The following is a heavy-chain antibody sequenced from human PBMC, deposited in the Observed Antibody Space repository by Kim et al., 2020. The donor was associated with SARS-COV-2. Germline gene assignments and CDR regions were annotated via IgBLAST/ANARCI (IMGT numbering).Heavy chain of an antibody. Sequence: GGSLRLSCAASGFTFSTYSMHWVRQTPGKGLEWVAVMSYDGGNHYYADSVKGRFTISRDNSKNTLYLQMNSLRDEDTAIYYCARDAQSRFGEFFYYYYYM. D-gene: IGHD3-10*01. V-gene: IGHV3-30*04. CDR1: GFTFSTYS. CDR3: ARDAQSRFGEFFYYYYYM. J-gene: IGHJ6*03. CDR2: MSYDGGNH.